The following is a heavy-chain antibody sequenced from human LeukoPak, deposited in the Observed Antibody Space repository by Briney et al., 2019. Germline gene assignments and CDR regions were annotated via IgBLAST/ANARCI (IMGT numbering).Heavy chain of an antibody. CDR1: GFTFSGSA. V-gene: IGHV3-73*01. CDR3: TRHDAVAGTGYFDY. Sequence: GGSLRLSCAASGFTFSGSAMHWVRQASGKGLEWVGRIRSKANSYATAYAASVKGRFTISRDDSKNTAYLQMNSLKAEDTAVCYCTRHDAVAGTGYFDYWGQGTLVTVSS. CDR2: IRSKANSYAT. J-gene: IGHJ4*02. D-gene: IGHD6-19*01.